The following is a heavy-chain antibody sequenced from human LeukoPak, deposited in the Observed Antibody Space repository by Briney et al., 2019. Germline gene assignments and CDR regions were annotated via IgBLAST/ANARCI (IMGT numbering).Heavy chain of an antibody. CDR2: INHSGST. D-gene: IGHD1-1*01. V-gene: IGHV4-34*01. CDR3: ARTGTTHWFDP. J-gene: IGHJ5*02. Sequence: PSETLSLTCAVYGGSFSGYYWSWIRQPPGEGLEWIGEINHSGSTNYNPSLKSRVTISVDTSKNQFSLKLSSVTAADTAVYYCARTGTTHWFDPWGQGTLVTVSS. CDR1: GGSFSGYY.